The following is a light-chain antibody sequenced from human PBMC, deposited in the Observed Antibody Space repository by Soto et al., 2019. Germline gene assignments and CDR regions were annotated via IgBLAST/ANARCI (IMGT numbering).Light chain of an antibody. CDR1: SSDVGGYIY. J-gene: IGLJ2*01. Sequence: QSALTQPASVSGSPGQSITISCTGTSSDVGGYIYVAWYQQHPGKAPKLIIFEVSNRPSGVSVRFSGSKSGNTASLTISGLQPEDEADYYCSSYTSTSTRVFGGGTKVTAL. CDR2: EVS. V-gene: IGLV2-14*01. CDR3: SSYTSTSTRV.